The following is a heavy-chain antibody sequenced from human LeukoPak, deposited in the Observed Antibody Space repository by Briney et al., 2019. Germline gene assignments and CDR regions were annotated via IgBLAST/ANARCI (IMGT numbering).Heavy chain of an antibody. CDR3: AKVWSTIFDMDV. J-gene: IGHJ6*03. CDR1: GFTFSSYG. Sequence: GGSLRLSCAASGFTFSSYGMHWVRQAPGKGLEWVAFIRYDGSNKYYADSVKGRFTISRDNSKNTLYLQMNSLRAEDTAVYYCAKVWSTIFDMDVWSKGTTVTVSS. CDR2: IRYDGSNK. V-gene: IGHV3-30*02. D-gene: IGHD3-3*01.